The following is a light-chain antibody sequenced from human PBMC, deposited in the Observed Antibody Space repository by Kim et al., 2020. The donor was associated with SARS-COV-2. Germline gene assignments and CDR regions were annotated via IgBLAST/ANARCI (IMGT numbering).Light chain of an antibody. CDR2: VAS. CDR3: QQYGSSRT. CDR1: QSVSSSY. V-gene: IGKV3-20*01. J-gene: IGKJ1*01. Sequence: LSPGEGATLSCRASQSVSSSYLAWYQQKPGQAPRLLIYVASSRATGIPDRFSGSGSGTDFTLTISRLEPEDFAVYYCQQYGSSRTFGQGTKVDIK.